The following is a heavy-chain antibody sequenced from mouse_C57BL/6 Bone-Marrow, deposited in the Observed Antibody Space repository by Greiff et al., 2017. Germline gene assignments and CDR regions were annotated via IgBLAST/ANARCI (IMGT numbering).Heavy chain of an antibody. CDR3: TPDECEGPWFAY. CDR2: IDPENGDT. CDR1: GFNIKDDY. Sequence: VQLKESGAELVRPGASVKLSCTASGFNIKDDYMHWVKQRPEQGLEWIGWIDPENGDTEYASKFQGKATITADTSSNPAYLQLSSLTSEDTAVYYFTPDECEGPWFAYWGQGTLVTVSA. V-gene: IGHV14-4*01. J-gene: IGHJ3*01.